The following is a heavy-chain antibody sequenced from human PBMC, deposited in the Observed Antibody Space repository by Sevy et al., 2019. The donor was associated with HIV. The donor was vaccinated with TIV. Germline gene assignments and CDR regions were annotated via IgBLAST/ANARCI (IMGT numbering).Heavy chain of an antibody. CDR2: INQDASVN. Sequence: GGSLRLSCVASGFSLNTYWMLWVRQAPGKGLEWVANINQDASVNYYADSVKGRFTISRDNARNLVSLQMNILGVEETALYYCVRAIATVDSFWGQGTLVTVSS. V-gene: IGHV3-7*01. CDR3: VRAIATVDSF. CDR1: GFSLNTYW. D-gene: IGHD6-13*01. J-gene: IGHJ4*02.